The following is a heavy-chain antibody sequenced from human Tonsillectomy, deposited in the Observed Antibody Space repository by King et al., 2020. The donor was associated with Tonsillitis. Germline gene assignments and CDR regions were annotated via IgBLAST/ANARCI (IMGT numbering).Heavy chain of an antibody. CDR3: GGGGIATPFDY. J-gene: IGHJ4*02. CDR2: IYSGGTT. D-gene: IGHD2-21*01. Sequence: VQLVESGGGLVQPGGPLRLSCAASGFTVSSNYMTWVRQSPGKGLEWVSVIYSGGTTYYPDSVKGRFTISRDNSKNTVYLQMNSLRGEDTAVYYCGGGGIATPFDYWGQGTLVTVSS. V-gene: IGHV3-66*01. CDR1: GFTVSSNY.